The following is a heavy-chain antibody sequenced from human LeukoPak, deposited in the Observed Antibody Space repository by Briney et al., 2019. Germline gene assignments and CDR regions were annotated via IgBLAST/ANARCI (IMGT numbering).Heavy chain of an antibody. D-gene: IGHD6-19*01. CDR2: FDPEDGET. V-gene: IGHV1-24*01. CDR1: GYTLTELS. CDR3: VTSRASGWYFRGYFDY. J-gene: IGHJ4*02. Sequence: ASVKVSCKVSGYTLTELSMHWVRQAPGKGLEWMGGFDPEDGETIHAQKFQGRVTMTEDTSTDTAYMELSSLRSEDTAVYYCVTSRASGWYFRGYFDYWGQGTLVTVSS.